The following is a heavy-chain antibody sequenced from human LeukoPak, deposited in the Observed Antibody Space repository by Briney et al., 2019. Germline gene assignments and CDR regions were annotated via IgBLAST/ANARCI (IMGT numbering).Heavy chain of an antibody. V-gene: IGHV4-59*01. Sequence: PSETLSLTCTVSGGSISSYYWSWIRQPPGKGLEWIGYIYYSGSTNYNPSLKSRVTISVDTSKNKFSLRLSSVTAADTALDYWSREGPLAEYNWNDDVCDIGGQGTMLT. CDR3: SREGPLAEYNWNDDVCDI. D-gene: IGHD1-1*01. CDR1: GGSISSYY. CDR2: IYYSGST. J-gene: IGHJ3*02.